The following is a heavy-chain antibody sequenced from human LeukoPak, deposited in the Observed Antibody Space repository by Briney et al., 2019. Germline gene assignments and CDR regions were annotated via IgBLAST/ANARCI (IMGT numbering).Heavy chain of an antibody. CDR3: ARESETITNTLTGPREMGAFDI. D-gene: IGHD3-9*01. CDR1: GGTFSSYA. Sequence: SVKVSCKASGGTFSSYAISWVRQAPGQGLEWMGGIIPIFGTANYAQKFQGRVTITTDESTSTAYMELSSLRSEDTAVYYCARESETITNTLTGPREMGAFDIWGQGTMVTVSS. CDR2: IIPIFGTA. J-gene: IGHJ3*02. V-gene: IGHV1-69*05.